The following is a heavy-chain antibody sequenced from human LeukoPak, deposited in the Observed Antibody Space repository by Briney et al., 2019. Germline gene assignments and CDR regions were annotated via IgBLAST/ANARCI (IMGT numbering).Heavy chain of an antibody. CDR3: ASLTRRPLNYFEY. Sequence: PSETLSLTCTVSGGSVSSGSYYWSWIRQPPGKGLEWIGYIFYSGSTYYNPSLKSRVTISVDTSKDQFSLKLSSVTAADTAVYYWASLTRRPLNYFEYWGQGTLVTVSS. CDR1: GGSVSSGSYY. D-gene: IGHD1-14*01. CDR2: IFYSGST. J-gene: IGHJ4*02. V-gene: IGHV4-61*01.